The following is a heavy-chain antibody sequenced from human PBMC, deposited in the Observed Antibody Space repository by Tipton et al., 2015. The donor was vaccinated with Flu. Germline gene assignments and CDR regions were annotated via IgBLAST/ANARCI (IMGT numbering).Heavy chain of an antibody. V-gene: IGHV4-39*01. Sequence: TLSLTCTVGGSISSSSYKWGWIRQPPGKGLEWIGSAYYSGSTYYNPSLKSRLTISVDTSENQFSLKLSSVTAADTAVYYCARLSYYDVDLKNFYFDYWGQGALVTVSS. CDR2: AYYSGST. CDR1: GGSISSSSYK. J-gene: IGHJ4*02. CDR3: ARLSYYDVDLKNFYFDY. D-gene: IGHD3-10*02.